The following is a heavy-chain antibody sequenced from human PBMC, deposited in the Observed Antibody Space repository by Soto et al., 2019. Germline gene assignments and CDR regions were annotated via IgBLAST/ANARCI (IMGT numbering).Heavy chain of an antibody. V-gene: IGHV1-18*01. Sequence: ASVKVSCKASGYTFTSYGISWVRQAPGQGLEWMGWISAYNGNTNYAQKLQGRVTMTTDTSTSTAYMELRSLRSDDTAVYYCARVNLSVTPRPHNWFDPWGQGTLVTVSS. CDR3: ARVNLSVTPRPHNWFDP. J-gene: IGHJ5*02. CDR1: GYTFTSYG. CDR2: ISAYNGNT. D-gene: IGHD4-17*01.